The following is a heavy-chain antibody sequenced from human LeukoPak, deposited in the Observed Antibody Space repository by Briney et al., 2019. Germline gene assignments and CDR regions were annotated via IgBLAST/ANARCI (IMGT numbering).Heavy chain of an antibody. CDR2: ISSSSSYT. D-gene: IGHD5-18*01. V-gene: IGHV3-11*06. J-gene: IGHJ4*02. Sequence: GGSLRLSCAASGFTFSDYYMSWIRQAPGKGLEWVSYISSSSSYTNYADSVKGRFTISRDNAKNSLYLQMNSLRAEDTAVYYCARDPATAMGLYYFDYWGQGTLVTVPS. CDR1: GFTFSDYY. CDR3: ARDPATAMGLYYFDY.